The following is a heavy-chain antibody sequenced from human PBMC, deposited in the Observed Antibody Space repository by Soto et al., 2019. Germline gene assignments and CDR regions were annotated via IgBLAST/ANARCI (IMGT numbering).Heavy chain of an antibody. D-gene: IGHD4-17*01. J-gene: IGHJ5*02. CDR3: AEDAISGDGIWLMDS. CDR2: LLRSGSSA. V-gene: IGHV3-23*01. Sequence: GGSLRLSXAASGFTFRNYAMTWARQAPGKGLEWVSSLLRSGSSAYYADSVRGRFTISSDTSANSLYLQMDNLRAEDTAIYYCAEDAISGDGIWLMDSWGQGTVVTVS. CDR1: GFTFRNYA.